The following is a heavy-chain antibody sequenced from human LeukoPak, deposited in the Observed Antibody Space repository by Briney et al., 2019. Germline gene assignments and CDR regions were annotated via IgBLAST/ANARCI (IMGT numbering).Heavy chain of an antibody. CDR2: IIPIFGTA. V-gene: IGHV1-69*06. D-gene: IGHD3-9*01. CDR1: GGTFSSYA. Sequence: SVKVSCKASGGTFSSYAISWVRQAPGQGLEWMGGIIPIFGTANYAQKFQGRVTITADKSTSTAYMELSSLRSEDTAVYYCARNDHDILTGYYNYYFDNWGQGTLVTVSS. J-gene: IGHJ4*02. CDR3: ARNDHDILTGYYNYYFDN.